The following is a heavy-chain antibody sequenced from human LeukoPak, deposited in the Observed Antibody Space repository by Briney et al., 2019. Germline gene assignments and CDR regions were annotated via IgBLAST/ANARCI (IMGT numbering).Heavy chain of an antibody. J-gene: IGHJ4*02. Sequence: GESLKISCKGSGYSFTNYWIGWVRQMPGKGLEWMGIIYPGDSNTRYSPSFQGQVTISADKSINTAYLQWSSLKASDTATYYCTTAGDSSGYYQYYFDYWGQGTLVTVSS. CDR2: IYPGDSNT. V-gene: IGHV5-51*01. D-gene: IGHD3-22*01. CDR3: TTAGDSSGYYQYYFDY. CDR1: GYSFTNYW.